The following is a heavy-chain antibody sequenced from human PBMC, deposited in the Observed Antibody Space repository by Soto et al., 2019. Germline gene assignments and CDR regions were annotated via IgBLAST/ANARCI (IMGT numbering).Heavy chain of an antibody. CDR2: MDPDSGKT. V-gene: IGHV1-8*01. CDR1: GYTFTSHK. CDR3: ARQNDDYWGGFHWFDP. J-gene: IGHJ5*02. D-gene: IGHD3-3*01. Sequence: QVQLVQSGAEVKKPGASVKVSCKASGYTFTSHKINWVRQATGQGLEWMGWMDPDSGKTAYVQKFQGRVTMTRNTSIGTPYMELNSLRSENTAMYYCARQNDDYWGGFHWFDPWGQGTLVNVSS.